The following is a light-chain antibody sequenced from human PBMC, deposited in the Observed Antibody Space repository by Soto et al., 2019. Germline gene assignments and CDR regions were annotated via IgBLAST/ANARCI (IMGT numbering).Light chain of an antibody. CDR2: GTN. Sequence: QTVVTQEPSFSVSPGGTVTLTCGLSSGSVSTGHFPSWYQQTPGQAPRTLIYGTNSRSSGVPDRFSGSILGTKAALTITGALGDDESDYYCVLYMGGGTYVFGAGTKFTVL. V-gene: IGLV8-61*01. CDR3: VLYMGGGTYV. J-gene: IGLJ1*01. CDR1: SGSVSTGHF.